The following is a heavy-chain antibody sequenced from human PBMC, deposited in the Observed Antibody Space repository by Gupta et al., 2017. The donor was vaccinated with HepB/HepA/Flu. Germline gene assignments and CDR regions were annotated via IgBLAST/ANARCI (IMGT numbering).Heavy chain of an antibody. Sequence: EVQLVESGGGLVKPGGSLRLSCAASGFTFSSYSMNWVRQAPGKGLEWASSISSSSSYIYYADSVKGRFTISRDNAKNSLYLQMNSRRAEDTAVYYCARAVWCGELSEGMDVWGQGTTVTVSS. V-gene: IGHV3-21*01. J-gene: IGHJ6*02. CDR2: ISSSSSYI. CDR1: GFTFSSYS. CDR3: ARAVWCGELSEGMDV. D-gene: IGHD3-10*01.